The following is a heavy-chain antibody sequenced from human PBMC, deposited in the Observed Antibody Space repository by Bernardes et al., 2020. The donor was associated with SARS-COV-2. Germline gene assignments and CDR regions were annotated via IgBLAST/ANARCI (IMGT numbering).Heavy chain of an antibody. CDR1: GFTFSSYT. CDR2: ISSSSNNI. Sequence: GGSLRLSCAASGFTFSSYTMNWVRQAPGKGLEWVSSISSSSNNIYYADSLKGRFTISRDNAKSSLYLQMKSLRVEDTAVYYCASDRHYYDISGYTFDYWGQGTLVTVSS. D-gene: IGHD3-22*01. CDR3: ASDRHYYDISGYTFDY. V-gene: IGHV3-21*01. J-gene: IGHJ4*02.